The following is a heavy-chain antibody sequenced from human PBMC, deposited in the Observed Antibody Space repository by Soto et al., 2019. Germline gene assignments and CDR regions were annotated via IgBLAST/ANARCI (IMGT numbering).Heavy chain of an antibody. CDR3: TTVSWMYNSLSYYDFWSGYYRDYYGMDV. V-gene: IGHV3-15*07. CDR1: GFTFSNAW. J-gene: IGHJ6*02. D-gene: IGHD3-3*01. Sequence: PGGSLRLSCAASGFTFSNAWMNWVRQAPGKGLEWVGRIKSKTDGGTTDYAAPVKGRFTISRDDSKNTLYLQMNSLKTEDTAVYYCTTVSWMYNSLSYYDFWSGYYRDYYGMDVWGQGTTVTVSS. CDR2: IKSKTDGGTT.